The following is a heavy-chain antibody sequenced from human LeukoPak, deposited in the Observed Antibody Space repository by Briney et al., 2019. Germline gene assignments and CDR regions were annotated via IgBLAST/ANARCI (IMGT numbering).Heavy chain of an antibody. D-gene: IGHD4-17*01. CDR3: AKDPGPVYGDSSYFQH. CDR2: ISESGGRT. J-gene: IGHJ1*01. V-gene: IGHV3-23*01. CDR1: GFTFSSSA. Sequence: SGGSLRLSCAASGFTFSSSAMSWVRQAPGKGLEWVSYISESGGRTHYADSVKGRFTISRDNSKNTLYLQMSSLRVEDTAVYYCAKDPGPVYGDSSYFQHWGQGTLVTVSS.